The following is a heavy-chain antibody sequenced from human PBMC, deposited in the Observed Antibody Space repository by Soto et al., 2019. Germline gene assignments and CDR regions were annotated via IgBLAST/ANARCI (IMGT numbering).Heavy chain of an antibody. Sequence: GGSLRLSCAASGFSFIDYAINWVRRVPGRGLEYVAGIGGRGGNAFYADSMKGRFSISRDNSKNTVYLHMHNLRVDDSAMYYCAKARHSGDFAGSYDSWGQGTLVTVSS. CDR3: AKARHSGDFAGSYDS. J-gene: IGHJ5*02. CDR2: IGGRGGNA. CDR1: GFSFIDYA. V-gene: IGHV3-23*01. D-gene: IGHD2-21*02.